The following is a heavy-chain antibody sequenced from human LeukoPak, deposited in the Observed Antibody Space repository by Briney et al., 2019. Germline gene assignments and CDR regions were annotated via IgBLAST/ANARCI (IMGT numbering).Heavy chain of an antibody. V-gene: IGHV4-4*07. Sequence: SETLSLTCTVSGGSISTYYWSWIRQPAGKGLEWIGRIYTNENTNYNPSLRSRVTMSVDTSKNQFSLKLNSVTAADTAVHYCARAAAAAGGQYFDNWGQGTLVAVSS. CDR3: ARAAAAAGGQYFDN. CDR2: IYTNENT. J-gene: IGHJ4*02. CDR1: GGSISTYY. D-gene: IGHD6-13*01.